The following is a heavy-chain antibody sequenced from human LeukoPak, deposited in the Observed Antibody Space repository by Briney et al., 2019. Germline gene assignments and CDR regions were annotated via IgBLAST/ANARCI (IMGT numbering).Heavy chain of an antibody. J-gene: IGHJ6*03. CDR2: INHSGST. CDR3: ARVWYYYGSGSYYPRHNYYYYMDV. CDR1: GGSFSGYY. Sequence: LETLSLTCAVYGGSFSGYYWSWIRQPPGKGLEWIGEINHSGSTNYNPSLKSRVTISVDTSKNQFSLKLSSVTAADTAVYYCARVWYYYGSGSYYPRHNYYYYMDVWGKGTTVTVSS. D-gene: IGHD3-10*01. V-gene: IGHV4-34*01.